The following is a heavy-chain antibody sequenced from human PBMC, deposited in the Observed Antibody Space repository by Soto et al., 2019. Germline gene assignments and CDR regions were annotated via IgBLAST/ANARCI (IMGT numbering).Heavy chain of an antibody. D-gene: IGHD3-3*01. Sequence: PGGSLRLSCAASGFTFSSYAMGWVRQAPGKGLEWVSAISGSGGSTYYADSVKGRFTISRDNSKNTLYLQMSSLRPDDTAVYYCVKDLRDYDFWSGRYYYGMDVWGQGTTVTSP. CDR1: GFTFSSYA. J-gene: IGHJ6*02. V-gene: IGHV3-23*01. CDR2: ISGSGGST. CDR3: VKDLRDYDFWSGRYYYGMDV.